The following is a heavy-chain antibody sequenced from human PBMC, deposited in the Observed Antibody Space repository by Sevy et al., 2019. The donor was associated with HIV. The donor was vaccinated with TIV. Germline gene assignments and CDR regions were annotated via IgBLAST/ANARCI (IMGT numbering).Heavy chain of an antibody. D-gene: IGHD2-15*01. V-gene: IGHV3-74*01. CDR2: INEDGTTT. J-gene: IGHJ4*02. CDR3: TRDIGGRYGY. CDR1: GFTFSTYW. Sequence: GGSLRLSCVGSGFTFSTYWMHWVRQLPGKGLVWVSRINEDGTTTNYADPVKGRFSIFRDNAKNTLYLQMNSLSAEETAVYFCTRDIGGRYGYWGQGALVTVSS.